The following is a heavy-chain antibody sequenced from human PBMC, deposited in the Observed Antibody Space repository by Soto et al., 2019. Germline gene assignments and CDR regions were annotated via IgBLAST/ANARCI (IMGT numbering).Heavy chain of an antibody. V-gene: IGHV3-33*01. Sequence: QVQLVESGGGVVQPGRSLRLSCAASGFTFSTYGMHWVRQAPGKGLEWVAVIWYDGNNKYYADSVKGRFTISRDNSKNTLYLQMTSLRAEDAAVYYCARTNSNWYFELWGRGTLVTVSS. J-gene: IGHJ2*01. CDR3: ARTNSNWYFEL. CDR1: GFTFSTYG. D-gene: IGHD1-1*01. CDR2: IWYDGNNK.